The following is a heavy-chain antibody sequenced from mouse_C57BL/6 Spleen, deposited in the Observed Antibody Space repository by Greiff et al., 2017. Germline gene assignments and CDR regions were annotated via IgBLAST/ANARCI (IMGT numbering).Heavy chain of an antibody. V-gene: IGHV5-16*01. CDR2: INYDGSST. CDR3: ARDGYDYGGFAY. CDR1: GFTFSDYY. D-gene: IGHD2-4*01. Sequence: EVHLVESEGGLVQPGSSMKLSCTASGFTFSDYYMAWVRQVPEKGLEWVANINYDGSSTYYLDSLKSRFIISRDNAKNILYLQMSSLKSEDTATYYCARDGYDYGGFAYWGQGTLVTVSA. J-gene: IGHJ3*01.